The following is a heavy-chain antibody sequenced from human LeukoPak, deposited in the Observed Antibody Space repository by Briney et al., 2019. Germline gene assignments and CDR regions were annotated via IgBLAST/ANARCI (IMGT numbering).Heavy chain of an antibody. CDR3: ARILLWFGELGTFDY. CDR2: IKQDGSEK. Sequence: GGSLRLSCAASGFTFSSYWMSWVRQAPGKGLEWVANIKQDGSEKYYVDSVKGRFTISRDNAKNSLYLQMNSLRAEDTAVYYCARILLWFGELGTFDYWGQGTLVTVSS. CDR1: GFTFSSYW. J-gene: IGHJ4*02. D-gene: IGHD3-10*01. V-gene: IGHV3-7*01.